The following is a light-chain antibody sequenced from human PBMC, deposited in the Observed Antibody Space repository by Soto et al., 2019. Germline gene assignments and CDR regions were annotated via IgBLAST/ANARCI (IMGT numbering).Light chain of an antibody. CDR3: QQFDDSPPAFT. Sequence: ESVLTQSPGTLSLSPGERATLSCRASQTVSSRYLTWYQQKPCQAPRLLIYGASIRATGIPDRFSGSRSGADFNLTISRLEPEDFAVYYCQQFDDSPPAFTFGQGTKLEI. CDR2: GAS. V-gene: IGKV3-20*01. J-gene: IGKJ2*01. CDR1: QTVSSRY.